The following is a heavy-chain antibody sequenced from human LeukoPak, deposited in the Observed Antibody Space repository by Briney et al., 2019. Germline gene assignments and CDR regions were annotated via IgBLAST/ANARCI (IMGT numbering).Heavy chain of an antibody. V-gene: IGHV3-7*01. J-gene: IGHJ4*02. CDR2: IKQDGSVK. D-gene: IGHD3-3*01. CDR1: GFTFNNYW. CDR3: ATSYFWSGTFDY. Sequence: PGGSLRLPCAASGFTFNNYWMSWVRQAPGKGLEWVANIKQDGSVKYYVDSVKGRFTSSRDNAKNSLYLQMNSLRAEDTAVYYCATSYFWSGTFDYWGQGTLVTVSS.